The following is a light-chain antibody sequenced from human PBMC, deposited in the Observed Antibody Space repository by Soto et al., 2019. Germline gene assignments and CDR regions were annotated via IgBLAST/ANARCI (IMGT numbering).Light chain of an antibody. Sequence: EIVSTQSPATLSLTPGDRATLSARASQSVSSANFAWYQQKPGQAPRLLIFGASDRATGIPDRFSGSGSGTDFTLTIDRLEPEDFAMYYCQQYSDSPPTFGQGTKV. CDR1: QSVSSAN. V-gene: IGKV3-20*01. CDR2: GAS. CDR3: QQYSDSPPT. J-gene: IGKJ1*01.